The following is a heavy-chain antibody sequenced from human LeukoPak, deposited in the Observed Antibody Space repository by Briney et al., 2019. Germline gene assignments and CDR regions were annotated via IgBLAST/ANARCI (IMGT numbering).Heavy chain of an antibody. V-gene: IGHV3-49*03. CDR3: TKMDIVVVTAIPKVDY. Sequence: GGSLRLSCTASGFTFGDYAMSWFRQAPGKGLEWVGFIRSKAYGGTTEYAASVKGRFTISRDDSKSIAYLQMNSLKTEDTAVYYCTKMDIVVVTAIPKVDYWGQGTLVTVSS. CDR1: GFTFGDYA. CDR2: IRSKAYGGTT. D-gene: IGHD2-21*02. J-gene: IGHJ4*02.